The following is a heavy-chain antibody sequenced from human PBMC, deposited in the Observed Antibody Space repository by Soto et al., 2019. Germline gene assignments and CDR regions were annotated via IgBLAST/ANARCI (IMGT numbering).Heavy chain of an antibody. CDR3: ARFSGWSSYVDY. V-gene: IGHV1-69*13. J-gene: IGHJ4*02. D-gene: IGHD6-19*01. CDR1: GWTFSSYV. CDR2: IIPIFGTA. Sequence: SVKVSCKASGWTFSSYVISWVRQAPGEWLEWMGGIIPIFGTATYAQKFQGRVTITADESTSKAYMELSSLRSEDTAVYDCARFSGWSSYVDYWGQGTLVTFSS.